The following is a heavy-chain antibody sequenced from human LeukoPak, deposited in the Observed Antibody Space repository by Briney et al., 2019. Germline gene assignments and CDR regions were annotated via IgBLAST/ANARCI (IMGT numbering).Heavy chain of an antibody. V-gene: IGHV3-9*01. D-gene: IGHD3-3*01. CDR3: AKGYYDFWSGVDY. CDR2: ISWNSGSI. J-gene: IGHJ4*02. CDR1: GFTFDDYA. Sequence: PGGSLRPSCAASGFTFDDYAMHWVRQAPGKGLEWVSGISWNSGSIGYADSVKGRFTISRDNAKNSLYLQMNSLRAEDTALYYCAKGYYDFWSGVDYWGQGTLVTVSS.